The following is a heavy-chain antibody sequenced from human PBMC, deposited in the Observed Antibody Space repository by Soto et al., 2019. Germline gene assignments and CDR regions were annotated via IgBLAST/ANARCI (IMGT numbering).Heavy chain of an antibody. CDR1: GYTFTSYD. CDR3: ARERSGYDRQYYFDY. J-gene: IGHJ4*02. D-gene: IGHD5-12*01. V-gene: IGHV1-8*01. Sequence: GASVKVSCKASGYTFTSYDIIWVRQATGQGLEWMGWMNPSTGNTNSAEKFQGRVTMTTNKSTSTAYMELSSLRSEDTAVYYCARERSGYDRQYYFDYWGQGTLVTVSS. CDR2: MNPSTGNT.